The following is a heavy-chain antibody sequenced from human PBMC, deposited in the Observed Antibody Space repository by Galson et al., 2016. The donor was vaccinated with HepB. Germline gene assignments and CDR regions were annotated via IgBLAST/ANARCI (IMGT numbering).Heavy chain of an antibody. CDR3: ARVPSPRPGDAPTSLDY. CDR1: GFTFTDHY. V-gene: IGHV3-11*06. J-gene: IGHJ4*02. CDR2: VSGNSEDK. D-gene: IGHD2-21*02. Sequence: SLRLSCAASGFTFTDHYMIWIRQAPGKGLEWLSYVSGNSEDKQYVDSVKGRFTISRDNARTSVDLQMNSLRVDDTAFYYCARVPSPRPGDAPTSLDYWGQGTLVTVSS.